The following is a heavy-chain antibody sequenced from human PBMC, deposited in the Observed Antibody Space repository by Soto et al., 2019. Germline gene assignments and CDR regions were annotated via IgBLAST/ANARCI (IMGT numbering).Heavy chain of an antibody. D-gene: IGHD2-15*01. Sequence: QVQLVESGGGLVKPGGSLRLSCAASGFTFSDYYMSWIRQAPGKGLEWVSYISSSSSYTNYADSVKGRFTISRDNAKNSLYLQMNSLRAEDTAVYYCARIPTLVYFDYWGQGTLVTVSS. CDR1: GFTFSDYY. V-gene: IGHV3-11*06. CDR3: ARIPTLVYFDY. CDR2: ISSSSSYT. J-gene: IGHJ4*02.